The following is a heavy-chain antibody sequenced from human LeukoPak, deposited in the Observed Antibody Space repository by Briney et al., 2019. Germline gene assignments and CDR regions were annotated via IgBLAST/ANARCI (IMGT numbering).Heavy chain of an antibody. Sequence: SVKVSCKASGFTFTSSAVQWVRQARGQRLEWIGWIVVGSGNTNYAQKFQERVTITRDMSTSTAYMELSSLRSEDTAVYYCAADNRISYAFDIWGQGTMVTVSS. D-gene: IGHD2-15*01. V-gene: IGHV1-58*01. CDR2: IVVGSGNT. CDR3: AADNRISYAFDI. J-gene: IGHJ3*02. CDR1: GFTFTSSA.